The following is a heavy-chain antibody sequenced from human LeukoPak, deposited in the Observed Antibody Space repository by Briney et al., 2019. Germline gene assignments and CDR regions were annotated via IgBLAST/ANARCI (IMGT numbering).Heavy chain of an antibody. CDR1: GGTFSSYA. CDR3: ASVGELLHYYCYYMDV. V-gene: IGHV1-69*05. D-gene: IGHD1-26*01. J-gene: IGHJ6*03. Sequence: SVKVSCKASGGTFSSYAISWVRQAPGQGLEWMGGIIPIFGTANYAQKFQGRVTITTDESTSTAYMELSSLRSEDTAVYYCASVGELLHYYCYYMDVWGKGTTVTVSS. CDR2: IIPIFGTA.